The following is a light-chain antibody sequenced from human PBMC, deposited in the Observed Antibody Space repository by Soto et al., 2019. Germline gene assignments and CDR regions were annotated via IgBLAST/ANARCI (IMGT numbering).Light chain of an antibody. CDR2: QVN. J-gene: IGLJ3*02. V-gene: IGLV2-14*01. CDR1: SSDVGGYKY. CDR3: GSFTSSSTWV. Sequence: QSVLTQPASVSGSPGQSITLSCTGTSSDVGGYKYVSWYQQHPGKAPKLIISQVNNRPSGVSDRFSGSKSGNTASLTISGLQAEDEADYYCGSFTSSSTWVFGGGTKLTVL.